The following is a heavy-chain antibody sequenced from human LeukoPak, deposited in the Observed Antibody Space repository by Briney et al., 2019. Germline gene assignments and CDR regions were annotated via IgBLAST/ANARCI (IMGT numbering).Heavy chain of an antibody. Sequence: GGSLRLSCAASGFTFSSYEMNWVRQAPGKRLEWVSYISSSGSTIYYADSVKGRFTISRDNAKNSLYLQMNSLRAEDTAVYYCASFGELLVDYWGQGTLVTVSS. J-gene: IGHJ4*02. CDR3: ASFGELLVDY. D-gene: IGHD3-10*01. CDR1: GFTFSSYE. CDR2: ISSSGSTI. V-gene: IGHV3-48*03.